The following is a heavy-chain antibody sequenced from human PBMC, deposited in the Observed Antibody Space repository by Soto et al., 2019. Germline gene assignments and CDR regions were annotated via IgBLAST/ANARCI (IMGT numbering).Heavy chain of an antibody. J-gene: IGHJ6*02. V-gene: IGHV2-5*02. Sequence: SGPTLVNPTQTLTLTCTFSGFSLSTSGLGVGWIRQPPGKALEWLALIYWDDDKRYSPSLKNRLTITKDTSKNQVVLTMTNMAPVDTATYYCARIVAAVSDYFFYGMDVWGPGTTVT. D-gene: IGHD6-13*01. CDR3: ARIVAAVSDYFFYGMDV. CDR2: IYWDDDK. CDR1: GFSLSTSGLG.